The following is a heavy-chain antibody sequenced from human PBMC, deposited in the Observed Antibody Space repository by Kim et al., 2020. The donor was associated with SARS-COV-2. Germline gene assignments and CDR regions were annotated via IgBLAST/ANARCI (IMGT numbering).Heavy chain of an antibody. CDR1: GYTFTSYG. D-gene: IGHD3-22*01. CDR2: ISAYNGNT. J-gene: IGHJ4*02. CDR3: ARMYYYDSSGYPLDY. Sequence: ASVKVSCKASGYTFTSYGISWVRQAPGQGLEWMGWISAYNGNTNYAQKLQGRVTMTTDTFTSTAYMELRSLRSDDTAVYYCARMYYYDSSGYPLDYWGQGTLVTVSS. V-gene: IGHV1-18*01.